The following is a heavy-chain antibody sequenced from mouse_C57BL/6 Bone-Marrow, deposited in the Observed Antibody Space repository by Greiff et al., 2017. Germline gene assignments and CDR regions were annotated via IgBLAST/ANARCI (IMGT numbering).Heavy chain of an antibody. Sequence: EVQLQESGAELVRPGASVKLSCTASGFNIKDDYMHWVKQRPEKGLEWIGWIDPENGDTEYASKFQGRATITADTSSNTAYLQLSSLTSEDTAVYSCTTDYFDYWGQGTTLTVSS. CDR3: TTDYFDY. J-gene: IGHJ2*01. V-gene: IGHV14-4*01. CDR1: GFNIKDDY. CDR2: IDPENGDT.